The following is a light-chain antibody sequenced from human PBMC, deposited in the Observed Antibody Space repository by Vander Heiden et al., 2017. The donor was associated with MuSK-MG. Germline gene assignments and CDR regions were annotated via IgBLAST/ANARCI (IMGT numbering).Light chain of an antibody. CDR2: GAS. Sequence: EIVLTQSPGTLYLSPGERATLPCRASQSVSSSYLAWYQQNPGQAPRLLIYGASSRATGIQDRFSGSGSGTDFTLTISRLEPEDFAVYYCQQYGSSPRTFGQGTKLEIK. J-gene: IGKJ2*01. V-gene: IGKV3-20*01. CDR3: QQYGSSPRT. CDR1: QSVSSSY.